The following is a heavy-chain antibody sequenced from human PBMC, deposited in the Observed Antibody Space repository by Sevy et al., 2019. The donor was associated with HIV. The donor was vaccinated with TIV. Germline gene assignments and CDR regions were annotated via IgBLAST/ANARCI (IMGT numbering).Heavy chain of an antibody. CDR2: ISLDATNK. CDR1: GFTFNRYS. J-gene: IGHJ1*01. D-gene: IGHD2-21*02. V-gene: IGHV3-30-3*01. CDR3: ALVRLCGDVAEYLQY. Sequence: GGSLRLSCVASGFTFNRYSMHWVRQAPGKGLEWVATISLDATNKHYPDSVKGRFTISRDNFQNSLFLQMDSLRHEDTAVYYCALVRLCGDVAEYLQYWGQGTLVTVSS.